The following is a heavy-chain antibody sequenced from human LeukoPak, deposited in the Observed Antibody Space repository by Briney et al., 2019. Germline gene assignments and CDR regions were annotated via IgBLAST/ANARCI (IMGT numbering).Heavy chain of an antibody. J-gene: IGHJ4*02. D-gene: IGHD3-10*01. CDR3: ARTITMVRGVIIYPNYFDY. Sequence: GESLKISCKGSGYSFTSYWIAWVRQMPGKGLEWMGIIYPGDSDTRYSPSFQGQVTISADKSISTAYLQWSSLKASDTAMYYCARTITMVRGVIIYPNYFDYWGQGTLVTVSS. CDR1: GYSFTSYW. CDR2: IYPGDSDT. V-gene: IGHV5-51*01.